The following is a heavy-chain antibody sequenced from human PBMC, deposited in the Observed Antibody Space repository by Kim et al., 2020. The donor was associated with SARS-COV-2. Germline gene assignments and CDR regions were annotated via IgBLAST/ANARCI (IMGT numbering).Heavy chain of an antibody. CDR2: IKDDESER. CDR1: GFTFSRYW. D-gene: IGHD3-10*01. J-gene: IGHJ3*02. CDR3: ARVYSSGPGYPFDI. V-gene: IGHV3-7*03. Sequence: GGSLRLSCAASGFTFSRYWMSWVRQAPGKGLEWVANIKDDESERYYGASVKARFSISRDNAKNSMYLQMNSLRVDDTAIYYCARVYSSGPGYPFDIWGQGTMVSVSS.